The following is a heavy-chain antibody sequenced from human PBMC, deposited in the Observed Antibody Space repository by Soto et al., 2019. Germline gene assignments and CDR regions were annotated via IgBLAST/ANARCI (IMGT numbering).Heavy chain of an antibody. D-gene: IGHD3-10*01. CDR3: SRGPFRPSAMDV. Sequence: GASVKVSCKTSGDNFKKNVFTWVRQAPGQGLEWMGGNIPALGKTHYIEKFQGRVTITVDDATRTVYMEVRDLTSEDTSIFYCSRGPFRPSAMDVWGQGTTVTVS. CDR1: GDNFKKNV. CDR2: NIPALGKT. V-gene: IGHV1-69*01. J-gene: IGHJ6*02.